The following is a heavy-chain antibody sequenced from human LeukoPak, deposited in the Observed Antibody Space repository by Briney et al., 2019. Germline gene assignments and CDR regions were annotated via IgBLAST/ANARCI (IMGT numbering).Heavy chain of an antibody. CDR2: IYHSGST. V-gene: IGHV4-38-2*01. J-gene: IGHJ3*02. Sequence: PSETLSLTCAVSGYSISSGYYWGWIRQPPGKGLEWIGSIYHSGSTYYNPSLKSRVTISVDTSKNQFSLKLSSVTAADTAVYYCARYPKDYYDSSGYHDAFDIWAQGTMVTASS. CDR3: ARYPKDYYDSSGYHDAFDI. D-gene: IGHD3-22*01. CDR1: GYSISSGYY.